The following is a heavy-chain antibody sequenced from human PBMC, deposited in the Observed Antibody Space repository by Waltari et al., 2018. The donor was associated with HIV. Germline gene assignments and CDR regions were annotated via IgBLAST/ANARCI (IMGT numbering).Heavy chain of an antibody. CDR3: TREGVETTAPADY. CDR2: SNGDGSGT. J-gene: IGHJ4*02. D-gene: IGHD4-17*01. V-gene: IGHV3-74*01. CDR1: GFTFSSHW. Sequence: EVQLVESGGGLVQAGGSLRLSCAASGFTFSSHWRHWVRQAPGKGLVGVARSNGDGSGTSYADSVRGRFSISRENAENSLHLHMNSVRPEDTGLYYCTREGVETTAPADYWGQGTLVTVSS.